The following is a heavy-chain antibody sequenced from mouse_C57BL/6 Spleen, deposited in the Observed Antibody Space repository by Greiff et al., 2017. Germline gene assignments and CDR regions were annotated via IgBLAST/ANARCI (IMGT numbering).Heavy chain of an antibody. CDR1: GYTFTSYW. J-gene: IGHJ2*01. CDR3: ARGNYGNYYFDY. V-gene: IGHV1-69*01. D-gene: IGHD2-1*01. Sequence: QVQLQQPGAELVMPGASVKLSCKASGYTFTSYWMPWVKQRPGQGLEWIGEIDPSDSYTNYNQKFKGKSTLTVDKSSSTAYMQLSSLTSADSAVYYCARGNYGNYYFDYWGQGTTLTVSS. CDR2: IDPSDSYT.